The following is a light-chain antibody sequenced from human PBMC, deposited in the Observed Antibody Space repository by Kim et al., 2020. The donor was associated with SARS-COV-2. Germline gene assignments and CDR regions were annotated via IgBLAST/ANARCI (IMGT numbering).Light chain of an antibody. J-gene: IGKJ1*01. CDR1: QGISNY. CDR2: ATS. Sequence: ASVGDDVTITCRASQGISNYLAWYQQKPGKAPKLLIYATSTLQSGVPSRFRGSRSGTDFTLIITRLQPEDVATYYCQKYDSAPWTFGQGTKVDIK. V-gene: IGKV1-27*01. CDR3: QKYDSAPWT.